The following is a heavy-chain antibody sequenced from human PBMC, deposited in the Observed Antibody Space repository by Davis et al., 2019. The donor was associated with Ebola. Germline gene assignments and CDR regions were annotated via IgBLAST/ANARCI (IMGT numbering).Heavy chain of an antibody. CDR1: GYTFTGYY. D-gene: IGHD6-19*01. V-gene: IGHV1-2*04. CDR2: INPNSGGT. J-gene: IGHJ4*02. CDR3: ARQSSGWYSYFDY. Sequence: AASEKVSCKASGYTFTGYYMHWVRQAPGQGLEWMGWINPNSGGTNYAQKFQGWVTMTRDTSISTAYMELSRLRSDDTAVYYCARQSSGWYSYFDYWGQGTLVTVSS.